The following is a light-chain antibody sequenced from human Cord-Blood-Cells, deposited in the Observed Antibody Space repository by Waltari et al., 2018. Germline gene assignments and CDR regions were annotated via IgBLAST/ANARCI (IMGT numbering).Light chain of an antibody. CDR2: EVS. CDR1: SSAVGSYNR. V-gene: IGLV2-18*02. J-gene: IGLJ3*02. Sequence: QSALTQPPSVSGSPGQSVTISCTGTSSAVGSYNRFSWYQQPPGTAPKLIIYEVSNRPSGVPDRFSGSKSGNTASLTISGLQAEDEADYYCSSYTSSSTWVFGGGTKLTVL. CDR3: SSYTSSSTWV.